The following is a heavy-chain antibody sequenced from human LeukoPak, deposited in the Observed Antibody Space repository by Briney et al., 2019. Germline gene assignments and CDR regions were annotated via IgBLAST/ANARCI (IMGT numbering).Heavy chain of an antibody. CDR2: INPSGGST. CDR1: GYTFTSYY. Sequence: GASVKVSCKASGYTFTSYYMHWVRQAPGQGLEWMGIINPSGGSTSYAQKFQGRVTMTRDTSTSTVYMELSSLRSEDTAVYYCARDTYYDILTGYLGGYYFDYWGQGTLVTVSS. CDR3: ARDTYYDILTGYLGGYYFDY. D-gene: IGHD3-9*01. J-gene: IGHJ4*02. V-gene: IGHV1-46*01.